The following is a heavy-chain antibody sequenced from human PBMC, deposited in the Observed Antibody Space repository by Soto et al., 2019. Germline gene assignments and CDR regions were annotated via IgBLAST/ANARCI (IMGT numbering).Heavy chain of an antibody. D-gene: IGHD1-26*01. J-gene: IGHJ4*02. CDR1: GFTFSSYA. CDR3: AKDLREWELPSRDY. V-gene: IGHV3-23*01. Sequence: EVQLLESGGGLVQPGGSLRLSCAASGFTFSSYAMSWVHHAPGKGLEWVSAISGSGGSTYYADSVKGRFTISRDNSKNTLYLQMNSLRAEDTAVYYCAKDLREWELPSRDYWGQGTLVTVSS. CDR2: ISGSGGST.